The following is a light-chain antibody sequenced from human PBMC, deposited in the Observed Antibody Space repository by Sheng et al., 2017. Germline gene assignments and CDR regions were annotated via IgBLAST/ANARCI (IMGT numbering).Light chain of an antibody. CDR2: ENL. Sequence: QSVLTQPPSVSAAPGQRVSISCSGSYSNIGTNYVSWYQLVPGTAPKLLIYENLKRPSGIPDRFSGSRSDTSATLGVTGLQTGDEADYYCASWDNDLSSWVFGGGTRLTVL. CDR1: YSNIGTNY. J-gene: IGLJ3*02. V-gene: IGLV1-51*02. CDR3: ASWDNDLSSWV.